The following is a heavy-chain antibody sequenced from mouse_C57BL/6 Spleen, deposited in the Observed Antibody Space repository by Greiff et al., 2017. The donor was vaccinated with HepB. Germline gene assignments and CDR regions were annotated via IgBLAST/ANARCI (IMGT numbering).Heavy chain of an antibody. CDR3: ATIYYYGSSYD. V-gene: IGHV1-64*01. D-gene: IGHD1-1*01. J-gene: IGHJ2*01. Sequence: QVQLQQPGAELVKPGASVKLSCKASGYTFTSYWMHWVKQRPGHGLEWIGMIHPTSGSTNYNEKFKSKATLTVDNSSSTAYMQLRSLTSEDSAVYYCATIYYYGSSYDWGQGTTLTVSS. CDR2: IHPTSGST. CDR1: GYTFTSYW.